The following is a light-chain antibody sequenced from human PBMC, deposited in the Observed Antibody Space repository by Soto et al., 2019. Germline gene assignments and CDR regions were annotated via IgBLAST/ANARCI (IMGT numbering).Light chain of an antibody. CDR2: DVS. Sequence: QSVLTQPASVSGSPGQSITISCTGTSSDVGSYNYVSWYQQHPGKAPKLMIYDVSNRPSGVSNRFSGSKSGNTASLTISGLQAEDEAYYYCSSYTTSDTGVVFGGGTKVTVL. J-gene: IGLJ2*01. CDR3: SSYTTSDTGVV. V-gene: IGLV2-14*03. CDR1: SSDVGSYNY.